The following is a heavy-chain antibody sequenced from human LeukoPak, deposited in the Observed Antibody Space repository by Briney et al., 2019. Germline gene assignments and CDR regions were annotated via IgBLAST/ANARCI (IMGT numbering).Heavy chain of an antibody. V-gene: IGHV3-48*01. CDR3: ARRAVAGTKFGPFDY. J-gene: IGHJ4*02. D-gene: IGHD6-19*01. CDR2: ISSSSSTI. Sequence: GGSLRLSCAASGFTFSSYSMNWVRQAPGKGLEWVSYISSSSSTIYYADSVKGRFTISRGNAKNSLYLQMNSLRAEDTAVYYCARRAVAGTKFGPFDYWGQGTLVTVSS. CDR1: GFTFSSYS.